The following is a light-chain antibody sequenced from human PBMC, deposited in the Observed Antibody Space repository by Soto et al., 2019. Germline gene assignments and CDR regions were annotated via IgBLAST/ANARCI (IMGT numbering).Light chain of an antibody. CDR2: DVR. J-gene: IGLJ7*01. V-gene: IGLV2-14*03. CDR3: TSYPPSSTLVL. CDR1: SSDVGLADY. Sequence: QSSLTQPASVSGSPGQSITISCSGTSSDVGLADYVSWYQQHPGKAPKLMIYDVRRRPSGVSDRFSGSKSGNTASLTVSGLRADDEAVFSCTSYPPSSTLVLFGGGTQLTVL.